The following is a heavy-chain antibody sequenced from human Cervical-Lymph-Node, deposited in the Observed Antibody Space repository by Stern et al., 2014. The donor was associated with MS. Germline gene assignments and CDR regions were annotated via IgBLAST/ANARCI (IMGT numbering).Heavy chain of an antibody. CDR3: ARDNDDNGMDV. J-gene: IGHJ6*02. D-gene: IGHD1-1*01. Sequence: QVQLVQSGAEVKKPGSSVKVSCTASGDTFINFGISWVRQAPGQGLEWMGVFSPIFGTTEYVEKFQGRLTINADESATTVYMELSSLRSEDTAVYYCARDNDDNGMDVWGQGTTVTVSS. CDR2: FSPIFGTT. CDR1: GDTFINFG. V-gene: IGHV1-69*01.